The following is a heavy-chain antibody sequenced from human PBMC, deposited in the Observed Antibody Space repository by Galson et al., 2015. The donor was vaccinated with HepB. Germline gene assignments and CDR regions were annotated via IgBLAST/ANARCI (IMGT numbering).Heavy chain of an antibody. Sequence: SLRLSCAASTFIFSTYSMNRVRQAPGKGLEWASHISSSGKTIYYTDSVKGRFTISRDNAKNSLYLQMNSLRVEDTAVYYCARVARRDTYYYGSGRYSYFDYWGQGTLVTVSS. CDR3: ARVARRDTYYYGSGRYSYFDY. CDR1: TFIFSTYS. CDR2: ISSSGKTI. V-gene: IGHV3-48*04. D-gene: IGHD3-10*01. J-gene: IGHJ4*02.